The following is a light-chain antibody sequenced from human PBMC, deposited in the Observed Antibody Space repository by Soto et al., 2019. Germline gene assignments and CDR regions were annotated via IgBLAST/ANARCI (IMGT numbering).Light chain of an antibody. CDR3: QQYGRFPNT. CDR2: KAS. V-gene: IGKV1-5*03. J-gene: IGKJ2*01. Sequence: DIQMTQSPSTLSASVGDTVTITCRASQSLSYWLAWYQQKPGQAPKLLIHKASTLESGDPSRFSGSGSEKELTLTFSSLQPDDFATFYCQQYGRFPNTFGQGTKLEIK. CDR1: QSLSYW.